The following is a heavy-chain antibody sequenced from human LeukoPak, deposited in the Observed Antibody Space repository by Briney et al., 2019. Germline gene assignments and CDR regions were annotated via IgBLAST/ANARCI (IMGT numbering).Heavy chain of an antibody. CDR3: ARDRSQTYYYDSSGYLGYYYYGMDV. CDR2: IIPIFGTA. Sequence: SVKVSCKASGYTFTSYGISWVRQAPGQGLEWMGGIIPIFGTANYAQKFQGRVTITADESTSTAYMELSSLRSEDTAVYYCARDRSQTYYYDSSGYLGYYYYGMDVWGQGTTVTVSS. CDR1: GYTFTSYG. J-gene: IGHJ6*02. V-gene: IGHV1-69*13. D-gene: IGHD3-22*01.